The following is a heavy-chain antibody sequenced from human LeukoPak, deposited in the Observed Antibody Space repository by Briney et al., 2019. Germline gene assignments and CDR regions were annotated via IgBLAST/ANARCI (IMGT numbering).Heavy chain of an antibody. CDR3: ARGGYYGSGNDFRFDP. CDR1: GGSISSYY. Sequence: SETLSLTCTISGGSISSYYWSWIRQPPGKGLEWIGYIYYSGSTNYKPSLKSRVTISVDTSKNQFSLKLSSVTAADTAVYYCARGGYYGSGNDFRFDPWGQGTLVTVSS. V-gene: IGHV4-59*01. D-gene: IGHD3-10*01. J-gene: IGHJ5*02. CDR2: IYYSGST.